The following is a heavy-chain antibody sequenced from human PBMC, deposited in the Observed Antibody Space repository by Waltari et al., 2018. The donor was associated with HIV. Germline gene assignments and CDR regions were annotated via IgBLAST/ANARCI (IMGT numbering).Heavy chain of an antibody. J-gene: IGHJ5*02. Sequence: QLQLQESGPGLVKPSETLSLTCTVSGCSISSSSYYWGWIRQPPGKGLEWIGSIYYSGSTYYNPSLKSRVTISVDTSKNQFSLKLSSVTAADTAVYYCARRDCSSTSCREAWGQGTLVTVSS. CDR3: ARRDCSSTSCREA. V-gene: IGHV4-39*07. D-gene: IGHD2-2*01. CDR1: GCSISSSSYY. CDR2: IYYSGST.